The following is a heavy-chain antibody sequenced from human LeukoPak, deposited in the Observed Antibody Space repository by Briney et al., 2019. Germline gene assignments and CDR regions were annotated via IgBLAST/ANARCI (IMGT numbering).Heavy chain of an antibody. D-gene: IGHD5-24*01. V-gene: IGHV4-4*07. Sequence: PSETLSLTCTVSGGSISSYYWSWIRQPAGKGLEWIGRIYSCGRTEYNPSLKSRVTMSVDTSKNQFYLKLSSVTAADTALYYCARERQGWWLDSWGQGTLVTVSS. J-gene: IGHJ5*01. CDR1: GGSISSYY. CDR2: IYSCGRT. CDR3: ARERQGWWLDS.